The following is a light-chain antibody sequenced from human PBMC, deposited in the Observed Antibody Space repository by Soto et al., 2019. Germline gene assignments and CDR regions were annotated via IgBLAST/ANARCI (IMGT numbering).Light chain of an antibody. CDR2: LNSDGSH. V-gene: IGLV4-69*01. J-gene: IGLJ2*01. CDR1: SGHSSYA. CDR3: QTWGTGILV. Sequence: QSVLTQSPSASASLGASVKLTCTLSSGHSSYAIAWHQQQPEKGPRYLMKLNSDGSHSKGDGIPDRFSGSSSGAERYLTISSLQSEDEADYYCQTWGTGILVFGGGTMLTVL.